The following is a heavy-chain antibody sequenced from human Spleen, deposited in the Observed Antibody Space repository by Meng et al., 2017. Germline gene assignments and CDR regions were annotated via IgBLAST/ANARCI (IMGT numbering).Heavy chain of an antibody. CDR1: GFTVSNNY. CDR3: AKDLVLLVVAAVPLDF. J-gene: IGHJ4*02. Sequence: GESLKISCAASGFTVSNNYMSWVRQAPGKGLEWVSAIYSGGSTDYADSVKGRFTISRDNSENTLYLQMNSLTAEDTAVYYCAKDLVLLVVAAVPLDFWGQGTLVTVSS. CDR2: IYSGGST. D-gene: IGHD2-8*02. V-gene: IGHV3-53*01.